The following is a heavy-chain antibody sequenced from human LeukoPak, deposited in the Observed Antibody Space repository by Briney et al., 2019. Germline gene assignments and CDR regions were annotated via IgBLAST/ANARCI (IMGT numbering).Heavy chain of an antibody. CDR2: ISYDGSNK. J-gene: IGHJ4*02. CDR3: ATLYQLGYSGYDYSEGRVDY. D-gene: IGHD5-12*01. V-gene: IGHV3-30*03. Sequence: GESLRLSCAASGFTFSSYGMHWVRQAPGKGLEWVAVISYDGSNKYYADSVKGRFTISRDNSKNTLYLQMNSLRAEGTAVYYCATLYQLGYSGYDYSEGRVDYWGQGTLVTVSS. CDR1: GFTFSSYG.